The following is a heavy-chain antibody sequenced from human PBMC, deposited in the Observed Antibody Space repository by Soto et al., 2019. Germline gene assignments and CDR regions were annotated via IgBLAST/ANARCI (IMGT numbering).Heavy chain of an antibody. CDR1: GFTFSSYA. CDR3: VKGSCISTSCSFDY. Sequence: GGSLRLSCSASGFTFSSYAMHWVRQALGKGLEYVLTISSNGGSTYYADSVKGRFTISRDNSKNTLYLQMSSLRAEDTAVYYCVKGSCISTSCSFDYWGQGTLVTVSS. J-gene: IGHJ4*02. D-gene: IGHD2-2*01. V-gene: IGHV3-64D*08. CDR2: ISSNGGST.